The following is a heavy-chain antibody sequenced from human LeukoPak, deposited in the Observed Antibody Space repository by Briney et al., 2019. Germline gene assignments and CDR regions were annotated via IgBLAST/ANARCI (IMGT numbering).Heavy chain of an antibody. J-gene: IGHJ4*02. CDR1: GYDXTSVG. CDR2: ISPYNGNT. D-gene: IGHD6-19*01. V-gene: IGHV1-18*01. CDR3: ARAGPGSGWYFDY. Sequence: ASVKVSCKASGYDXTSVGITGVRRAPGQGLEWMGWISPYNGNTRYAQKFQGRVAMTTDTSTTTAYMELRGLRFNDTAVYYCARAGPGSGWYFDYWGQGTLVTVSS.